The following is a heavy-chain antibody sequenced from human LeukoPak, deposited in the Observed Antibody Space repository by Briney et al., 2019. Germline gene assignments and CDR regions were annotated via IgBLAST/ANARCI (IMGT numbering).Heavy chain of an antibody. CDR1: GYTFTGYY. Sequence: GSVTVSCMASGYTFTGYYMHWVRQAPGQGREWMGWINPKSGGTNYAQKFQRRVTMTRDTSISTAYMELSRLRSDDTAVYYCARDSIFGVVIIGHYGMDVWGQGTTVTVSS. CDR3: ARDSIFGVVIIGHYGMDV. V-gene: IGHV1-2*02. D-gene: IGHD3-3*01. CDR2: INPKSGGT. J-gene: IGHJ6*02.